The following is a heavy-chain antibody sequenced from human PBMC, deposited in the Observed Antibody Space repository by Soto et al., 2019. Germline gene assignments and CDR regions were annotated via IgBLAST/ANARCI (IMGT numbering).Heavy chain of an antibody. D-gene: IGHD1-20*01. Sequence: SETLSLTCFVSGYSITAGGYYWSWIRHHPGKGLEWIGSVFYTGFTSYNPSLESRVSVSVDTSKNQFSLKVSGVSAADTAVYYCATSQKGYNWNYFDHWGQGALVTVSS. CDR1: GYSITAGGYY. CDR2: VFYTGFT. V-gene: IGHV4-39*01. J-gene: IGHJ4*02. CDR3: ATSQKGYNWNYFDH.